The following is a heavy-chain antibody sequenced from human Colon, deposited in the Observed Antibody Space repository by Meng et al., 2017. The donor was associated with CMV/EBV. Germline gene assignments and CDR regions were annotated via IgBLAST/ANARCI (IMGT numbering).Heavy chain of an antibody. CDR3: ARELAYCGANCYRGWFDP. D-gene: IGHD2-21*01. V-gene: IGHV4-39*02. CDR2: IYYSGST. Sequence: SETLSLTCTVSGGSISGSTYYWGWIRQPPGEGLEWIGSIYYSGSTYHNPSLKSRVIISVDTSKNQFSLKVSSVTAADTAVYYCARELAYCGANCYRGWFDPWGQGTLVTVSS. CDR1: GGSISGSTYY. J-gene: IGHJ5*02.